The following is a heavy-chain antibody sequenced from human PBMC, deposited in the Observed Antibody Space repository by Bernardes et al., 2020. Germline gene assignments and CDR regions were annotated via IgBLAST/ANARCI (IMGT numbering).Heavy chain of an antibody. CDR3: ARGSTGWYYFAS. D-gene: IGHD6-19*01. Sequence: SESLSLTCTVSGGSVSSGSNYWSWLRQPPGLGLVWIVRIYYPGSTNYNPSLNSRVTITVDTSKNQFPLKLRSVTAAESAVYYCARGSTGWYYFASWGQGGLVTVSP. J-gene: IGHJ4*02. CDR2: IYYPGST. V-gene: IGHV4-61*01. CDR1: GGSVSSGSNY.